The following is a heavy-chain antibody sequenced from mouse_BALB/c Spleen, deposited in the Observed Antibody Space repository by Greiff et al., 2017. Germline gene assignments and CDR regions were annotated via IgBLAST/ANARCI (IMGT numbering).Heavy chain of an antibody. J-gene: IGHJ3*01. CDR3: ARYDYGGAWFAY. D-gene: IGHD2-4*01. CDR1: GYSITSDYV. Sequence: EVQLVESGPGLVKPSQSLSLTCTVTGYSITSDYVWNWNRQLPGNKLEWMGYISYSGSTSYNPSLKSRISITRDTSKNQFFLQLNSVTTEDTATYYCARYDYGGAWFAYWGQGTLVTVSA. V-gene: IGHV3-2*02. CDR2: ISYSGST.